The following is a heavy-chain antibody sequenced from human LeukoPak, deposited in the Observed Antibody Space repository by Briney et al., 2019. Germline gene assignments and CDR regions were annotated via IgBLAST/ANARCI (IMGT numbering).Heavy chain of an antibody. Sequence: GGSLRLSCAASGFTFSSYSMNWVRQAPGKGLEWVSSISSSSSYIYYADSVKGRFTISRDNAKNSLYLQMNSLRAEDTAVYYCASLGVAAGYYFDYWGQGTLVTVSS. CDR3: ASLGVAAGYYFDY. D-gene: IGHD2-15*01. CDR1: GFTFSSYS. V-gene: IGHV3-21*01. J-gene: IGHJ4*02. CDR2: ISSSSSYI.